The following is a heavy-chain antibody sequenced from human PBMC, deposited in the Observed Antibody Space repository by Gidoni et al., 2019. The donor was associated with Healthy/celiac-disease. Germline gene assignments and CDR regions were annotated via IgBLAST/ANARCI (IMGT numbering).Heavy chain of an antibody. J-gene: IGHJ6*02. Sequence: QVQLVESGGGVVQPGRSLRLFCAASGFTFSSYAMHWVRQAPGKGLEWVAVISYDGSNKYYADSVKGRFTISRDNSKNTLYLQMNSLRAEDTAVYYCARRSKRYSLRGGMDVWGQGTTVTVSS. V-gene: IGHV3-30-3*01. CDR2: ISYDGSNK. CDR3: ARRSKRYSLRGGMDV. D-gene: IGHD3-9*01. CDR1: GFTFSSYA.